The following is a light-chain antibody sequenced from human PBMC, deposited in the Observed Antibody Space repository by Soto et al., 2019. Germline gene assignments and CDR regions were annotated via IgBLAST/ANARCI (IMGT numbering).Light chain of an antibody. V-gene: IGLV2-14*01. CDR1: SSEVGGYNY. CDR3: SSYTSSSTLWV. CDR2: EVS. Sequence: QSALTQPASVSGSPGQWITISCTGTSSEVGGYNYVSWYQQHPGKAPKLMIYEVSNRPSGVSNRFSGSKSGNTASLTISGLQAEDEADYYCSSYTSSSTLWVFGGGTKLTVL. J-gene: IGLJ3*02.